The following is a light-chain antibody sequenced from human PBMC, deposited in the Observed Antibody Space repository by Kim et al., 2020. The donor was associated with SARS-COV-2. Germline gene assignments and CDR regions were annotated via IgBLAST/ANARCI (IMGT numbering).Light chain of an antibody. CDR2: DAS. J-gene: IGKJ2*01. V-gene: IGKV3-20*01. CDR1: QSVTSNY. CDR3: QQYISSPFN. Sequence: VVLTQSPGTLSLSPGERATLSCRASQSVTSNYLAWYQQKPGQAPRLLIYDASSRATGIPDRFSGSGTGTDFTLIISRLEPEDFAVYYCQQYISSPFNFGPGTKLEI.